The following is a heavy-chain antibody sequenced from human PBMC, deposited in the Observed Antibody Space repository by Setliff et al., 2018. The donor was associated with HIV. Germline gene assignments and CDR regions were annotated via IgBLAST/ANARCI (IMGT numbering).Heavy chain of an antibody. CDR2: INPSGGST. J-gene: IGHJ4*02. CDR1: GYSFTDYY. V-gene: IGHV1-46*01. Sequence: ASVKVSCKASGYSFTDYYIHWVRQAPGQGLEWMGIINPSGGSTSYAQKLQGRVTMTRDTSASTVYMELSSLRSEDTAVYYCARDVAGSAAEPDYWGQGTLVTVSS. CDR3: ARDVAGSAAEPDY. D-gene: IGHD6-13*01.